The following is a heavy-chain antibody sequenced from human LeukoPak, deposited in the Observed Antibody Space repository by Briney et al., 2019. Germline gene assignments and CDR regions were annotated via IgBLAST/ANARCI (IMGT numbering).Heavy chain of an antibody. D-gene: IGHD3-22*01. J-gene: IGHJ4*02. CDR3: AKDIGPNYDSSGYCMYY. Sequence: PGGSLRLSCAAPGFTFDDYAMHWVRQAPGKGLGWVSGISWNSGSIGYADSVKGRFTISRDNAKNSLYLQMNSLRAEDTALYYCAKDIGPNYDSSGYCMYYWGQGTLVTVSS. CDR1: GFTFDDYA. CDR2: ISWNSGSI. V-gene: IGHV3-9*01.